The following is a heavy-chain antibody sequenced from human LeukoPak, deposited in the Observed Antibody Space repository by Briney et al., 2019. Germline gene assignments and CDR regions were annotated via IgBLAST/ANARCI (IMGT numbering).Heavy chain of an antibody. CDR2: IRYDGSNK. CDR1: GITFREHS. J-gene: IGHJ4*02. Sequence: PGGSLRLSCAASGITFREHSMNWVRQAPGKGLEWVAFIRYDGSNKYYADSVKGRFTISRDNSKNTLYLQMDSLRAEDTAVYYCAKDVGSGNYLGFDYWGQGTLVTVSS. CDR3: AKDVGSGNYLGFDY. D-gene: IGHD3-10*01. V-gene: IGHV3-30*02.